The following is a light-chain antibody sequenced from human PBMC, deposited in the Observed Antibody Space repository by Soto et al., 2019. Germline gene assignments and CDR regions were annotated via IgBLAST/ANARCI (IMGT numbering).Light chain of an antibody. J-gene: IGKJ4*01. CDR3: QQYGSSPLT. CDR2: DAS. CDR1: HTVSSY. Sequence: KQSPYTLSVSPGDRAILSCRASHTVSSYLAWYQQKPGQAPRLLIYDASSRATGIPDRFSGSGSGTDFTLTISRLEPEDFAVYYCQQYGSSPLTFGGGTKVAIK. V-gene: IGKV3-20*01.